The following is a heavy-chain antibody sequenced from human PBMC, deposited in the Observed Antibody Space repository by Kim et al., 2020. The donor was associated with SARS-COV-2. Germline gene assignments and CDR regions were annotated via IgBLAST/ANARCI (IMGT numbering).Heavy chain of an antibody. CDR1: GYTFTSYY. CDR2: INHSGGST. CDR3: ARDLGGGYSYGHNDY. J-gene: IGHJ4*02. Sequence: ASVKVSCKASGYTFTSYYMHWVRQAPGQGLEWMGIINHSGGSTSYAQKFQGRVTMTRDTSTSTVYMELSSLRSEDTAVYYCARDLGGGYSYGHNDYWGQGTLVTVSS. V-gene: IGHV1-46*01. D-gene: IGHD5-18*01.